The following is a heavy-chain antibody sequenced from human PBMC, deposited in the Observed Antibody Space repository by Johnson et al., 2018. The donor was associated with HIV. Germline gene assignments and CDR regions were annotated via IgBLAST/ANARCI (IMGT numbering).Heavy chain of an antibody. CDR2: IKQDGSEK. J-gene: IGHJ3*02. D-gene: IGHD5-24*01. Sequence: VQLVESGGGLVQPGGSLRLSCAASGFTFSSYWMSWVRQAPGKGLEWVANIKQDGSEKYYVDSVKGRFTISRDNAKNSLYLQMNRLRAEDTAVYYCARALGRVGYRNYAFDIWGQGTMVTVSS. CDR1: GFTFSSYW. V-gene: IGHV3-7*01. CDR3: ARALGRVGYRNYAFDI.